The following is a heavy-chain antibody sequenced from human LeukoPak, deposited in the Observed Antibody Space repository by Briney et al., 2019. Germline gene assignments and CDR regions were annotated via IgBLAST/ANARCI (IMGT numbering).Heavy chain of an antibody. V-gene: IGHV3-21*01. CDR2: ISSSSSYI. Sequence: PGGSLRLSCAASGFTFSSYGMHWVRQAPGKGLEWVSSISSSSSYIYYADSVKGRFTISRDNAKNSLYLQMNSLRAEDTAVYYCARGQGVTAITPHYYFDYWGQGTLVTVSS. CDR1: GFTFSSYG. J-gene: IGHJ4*02. CDR3: ARGQGVTAITPHYYFDY. D-gene: IGHD2-21*02.